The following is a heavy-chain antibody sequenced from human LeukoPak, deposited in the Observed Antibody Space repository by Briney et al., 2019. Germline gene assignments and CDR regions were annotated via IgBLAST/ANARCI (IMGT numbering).Heavy chain of an antibody. CDR2: IISTGGST. Sequence: DPGGSLRLSCAASGFTFSSYAMSWVRQAPGKGLEWVSAIISTGGSTYYADSVKGRSTTSRDNSKNTPFLYMTSLRAEDAAVYYGAVSSVYYGDYWGEETLVTVSS. J-gene: IGHJ4*02. V-gene: IGHV3-23*01. CDR3: AVSSVYYGDY. D-gene: IGHD3-22*01. CDR1: GFTFSSYA.